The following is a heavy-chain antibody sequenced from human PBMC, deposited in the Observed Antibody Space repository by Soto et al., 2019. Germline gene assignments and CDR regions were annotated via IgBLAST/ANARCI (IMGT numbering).Heavy chain of an antibody. Sequence: PGGSMRLSGAASGFTFSSYSMDWVRQAPGKGLEGVSSISSSSSYIYYADSVKGRFTISRDNAKTSLYLQMNSLRAADTAVYYCASLYGMDVWGQGTPVTVPS. J-gene: IGHJ6*02. CDR2: ISSSSSYI. V-gene: IGHV3-21*01. CDR3: ASLYGMDV. CDR1: GFTFSSYS.